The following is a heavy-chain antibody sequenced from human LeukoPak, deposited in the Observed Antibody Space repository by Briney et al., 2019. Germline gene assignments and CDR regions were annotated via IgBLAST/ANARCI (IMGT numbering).Heavy chain of an antibody. CDR2: INPNGGGT. J-gene: IGHJ4*02. CDR3: ATSPRGGAAGDVY. D-gene: IGHD6-13*01. V-gene: IGHV1-2*02. CDR1: GYTFTGYY. Sequence: ASVKVSCKASGYTFTGYYMHWVRQAPGQGLEWMGWINPNGGGTNYAQKFQGRVTMTRDTSISTAYMELSSLRSEDTAVYYCATSPRGGAAGDVYWGQGTLVTVSS.